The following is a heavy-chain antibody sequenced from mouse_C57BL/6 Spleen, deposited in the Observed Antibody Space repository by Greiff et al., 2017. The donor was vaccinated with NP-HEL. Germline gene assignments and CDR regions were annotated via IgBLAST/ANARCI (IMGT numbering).Heavy chain of an antibody. CDR3: ARSGGNYVFWYFDV. Sequence: QVQLQQPGAELVKPGASVKMSCKASGYTFTSYWITWVKQRPGQGLEWIGDIYPGSGSTNYNEKFKSKATLTVDTSSSTAYMQLSSLTSEDAAVYYCARSGGNYVFWYFDVWGTGTTVTVSS. CDR1: GYTFTSYW. CDR2: IYPGSGST. V-gene: IGHV1-55*01. D-gene: IGHD2-1*01. J-gene: IGHJ1*03.